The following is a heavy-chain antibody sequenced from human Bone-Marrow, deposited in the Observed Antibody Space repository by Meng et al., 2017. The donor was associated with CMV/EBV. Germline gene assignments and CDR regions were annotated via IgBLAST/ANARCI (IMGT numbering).Heavy chain of an antibody. CDR1: GFTFSSYA. CDR3: ARSARYSSGWSVYYYYGMDV. D-gene: IGHD6-19*01. J-gene: IGHJ6*02. Sequence: GESLKISCAASGFTFSSYAMHWVRQAPGKGLEWVAVISYDGSNKYYADSVKGRFTISRDNSKNTLYLQMNSLRAEDTAVYYCARSARYSSGWSVYYYYGMDVWGQGTTVTVSS. V-gene: IGHV3-30-3*01. CDR2: ISYDGSNK.